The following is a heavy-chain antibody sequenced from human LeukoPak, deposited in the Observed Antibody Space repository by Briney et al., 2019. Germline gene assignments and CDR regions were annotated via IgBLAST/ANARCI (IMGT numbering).Heavy chain of an antibody. CDR2: ISGSSGST. CDR1: GFTFSSYA. Sequence: QSGGSLRLSCAASGFTFSSYAMSWVRQAPGKGLEWVSAISGSSGSTYYADSVKGRFTISRDNSKNTLYLQMNSLRAEDTAVYYCAKGQEVLLWFGELSFDYWGQGTLVTVSS. CDR3: AKGQEVLLWFGELSFDY. D-gene: IGHD3-10*01. V-gene: IGHV3-23*01. J-gene: IGHJ4*02.